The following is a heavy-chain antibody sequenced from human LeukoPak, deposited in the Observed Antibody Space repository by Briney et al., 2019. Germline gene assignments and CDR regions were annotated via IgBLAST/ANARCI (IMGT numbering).Heavy chain of an antibody. J-gene: IGHJ6*02. CDR2: IWYDGSNK. CDR3: ARDCIAAAGLHYYGMDV. V-gene: IGHV3-33*01. Sequence: GGSLRLSCAASGFTFSSYGMHWVRQAPGKGLEWVAVIWYDGSNKYYADSVKGRFTISRDNSKNTLYLQMNSLRAEDTAVYYCARDCIAAAGLHYYGMDVWGQGTTVTVSS. D-gene: IGHD6-13*01. CDR1: GFTFSSYG.